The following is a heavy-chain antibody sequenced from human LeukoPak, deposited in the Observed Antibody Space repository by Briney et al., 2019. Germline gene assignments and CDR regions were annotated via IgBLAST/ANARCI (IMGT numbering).Heavy chain of an antibody. D-gene: IGHD3-22*01. J-gene: IGHJ4*02. V-gene: IGHV3-20*01. CDR2: INWNGGST. Sequence: GGSLRLSCAASGFTFDDYGMSWVRQAPGKGLEWVSGINWNGGSTGYADSVKGRFTISRDNAKSSLYLQMNSLRAEDTALYHCASPPAGYYDSSGYYYRDYWGQGTLVTVSS. CDR1: GFTFDDYG. CDR3: ASPPAGYYDSSGYYYRDY.